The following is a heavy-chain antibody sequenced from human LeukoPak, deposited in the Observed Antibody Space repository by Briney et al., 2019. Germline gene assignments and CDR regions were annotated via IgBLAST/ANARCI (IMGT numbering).Heavy chain of an antibody. CDR2: IIPIFGTA. CDR3: ARGSVFRGQRLKVVAATNYYYYGMDV. V-gene: IGHV1-69*13. CDR1: GGTFGSYA. J-gene: IGHJ6*04. Sequence: GASVKVSCKASGGTFGSYAISWVRQAPGQGLEWMGGIIPIFGTANYAQKFQGRVTITADESTSTAYMELSSLRSEDTAVYYCARGSVFRGQRLKVVAATNYYYYGMDVWGKGTTVTVSS. D-gene: IGHD2-15*01.